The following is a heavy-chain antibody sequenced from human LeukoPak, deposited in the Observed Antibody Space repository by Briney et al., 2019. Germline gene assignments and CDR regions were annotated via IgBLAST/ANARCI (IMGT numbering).Heavy chain of an antibody. CDR1: GGSISSYY. V-gene: IGHV4-59*01. Sequence: SETLSLTCTVSGGSISSYYWSWIRQPPGKGLEWIGYIYYSGSTNYNPSLKSRVTISVDTSKNQFSLKLSSVTAADTAVYYCARLDYGDYVHWFDPWGQGTLVTVSS. D-gene: IGHD4-17*01. CDR3: ARLDYGDYVHWFDP. CDR2: IYYSGST. J-gene: IGHJ5*02.